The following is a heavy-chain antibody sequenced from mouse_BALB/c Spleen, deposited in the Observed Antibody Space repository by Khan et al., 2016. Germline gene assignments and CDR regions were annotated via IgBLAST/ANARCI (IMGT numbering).Heavy chain of an antibody. Sequence: EVQLQESGPDLVKPSQSLSLTCTVAGYSITRGYTWHWIRQFPGNGLEWMGYIHYSGTTDYNPSLNSRISITRDTSKTRFFLQLNSVTTDATATYYCATSDYRYDYAMDYWGQGTSVTVSS. CDR1: GYSITRGYT. D-gene: IGHD2-14*01. J-gene: IGHJ4*01. CDR3: ATSDYRYDYAMDY. CDR2: IHYSGTT. V-gene: IGHV3-1*02.